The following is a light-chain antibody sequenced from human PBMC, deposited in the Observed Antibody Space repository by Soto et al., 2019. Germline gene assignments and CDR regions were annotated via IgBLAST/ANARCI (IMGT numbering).Light chain of an antibody. CDR2: DAY. J-gene: IGKJ4*01. V-gene: IGKV1-5*01. CDR3: QQYSDYSAHGLT. Sequence: DIQMTQSPSTLSASVGDRVAITCRASQNINSKLAWYQKKPGKAPKLLISDAYNLESGVPSRFSGSVSGTEFTLTIGGLQPDDFATYYCQQYSDYSAHGLTFGGGTKVAIK. CDR1: QNINSK.